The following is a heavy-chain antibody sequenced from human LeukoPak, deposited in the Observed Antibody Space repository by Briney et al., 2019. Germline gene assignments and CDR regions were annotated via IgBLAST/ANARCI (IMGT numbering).Heavy chain of an antibody. CDR3: AKRGVVIRVILVGFHKEAYYFDS. D-gene: IGHD3-22*01. CDR2: ISNGKT. Sequence: GGSLRLSCVASGFPFSSHAMSWVRQPPGKGLEWVSAISNGKTYYADSVRGRFTISRDDSKNTLYLQMNSLRAEDTAVYFCAKRGVVIRVILVGFHKEAYYFDSWGQGALVTVSS. CDR1: GFPFSSHA. J-gene: IGHJ4*02. V-gene: IGHV3-23*01.